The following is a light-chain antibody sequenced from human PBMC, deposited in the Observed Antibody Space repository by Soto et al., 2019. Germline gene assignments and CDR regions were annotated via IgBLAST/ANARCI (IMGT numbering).Light chain of an antibody. CDR1: SSVSSY. Sequence: EIVLTQSPGTLSLFPGERATLSCRASSSVSSYLAWYQQKPGQAPRLLIYDASNRATGIPARFSGSGSRTDLTLIISSLQPEDFAFYFCQQRRDWPWTFGQGTRVEIE. V-gene: IGKV3-11*01. J-gene: IGKJ1*01. CDR2: DAS. CDR3: QQRRDWPWT.